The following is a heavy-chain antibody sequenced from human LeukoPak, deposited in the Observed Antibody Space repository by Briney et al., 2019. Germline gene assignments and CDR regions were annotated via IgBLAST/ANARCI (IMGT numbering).Heavy chain of an antibody. CDR3: AKDRVLLWFGELSLLDAFDY. Sequence: PEGSLRLSCAASGFTFSSYGMHWVRQAPGKGLEWVAVISYDGSNKYYADSVKGRFTISRDNSKNTLYLQMNSLRAEDTAVYYCAKDRVLLWFGELSLLDAFDYWGQGTLVTVSS. CDR2: ISYDGSNK. J-gene: IGHJ4*02. D-gene: IGHD3-10*01. CDR1: GFTFSSYG. V-gene: IGHV3-30*18.